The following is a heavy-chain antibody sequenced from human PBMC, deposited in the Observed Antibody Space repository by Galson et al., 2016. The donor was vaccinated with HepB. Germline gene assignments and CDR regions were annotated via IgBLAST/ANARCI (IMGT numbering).Heavy chain of an antibody. Sequence: SVKVSCKASGYSFSGYYIHWVRQAPGQGLEWVGRIHPNTGDTNYAQQFQGRVTLTRDRSISTALMELSRLRSDDTAVYYCTRGFDYFDYWGQGTLVTVSS. CDR2: IHPNTGDT. V-gene: IGHV1-2*06. J-gene: IGHJ4*02. CDR3: TRGFDYFDY. D-gene: IGHD3-3*01. CDR1: GYSFSGYY.